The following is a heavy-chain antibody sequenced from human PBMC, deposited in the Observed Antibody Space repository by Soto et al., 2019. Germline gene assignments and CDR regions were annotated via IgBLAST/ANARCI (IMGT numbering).Heavy chain of an antibody. CDR2: IYYSGST. D-gene: IGHD4-17*01. J-gene: IGHJ4*02. V-gene: IGHV4-31*03. CDR1: GGSISSGGYY. CDR3: ARGTTVKYWRPIDY. Sequence: PSETLSLTCTVSGGSISSGGYYWSWIRQHPGKGLEWIGYIYYSGSTYYNPSLKSRVTISVDTSKNQFSLKLSSVTAADTAVYYCARGTTVKYWRPIDYWGQGTLVTVYS.